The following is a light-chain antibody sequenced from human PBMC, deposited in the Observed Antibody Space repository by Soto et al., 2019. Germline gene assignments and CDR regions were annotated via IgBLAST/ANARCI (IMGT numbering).Light chain of an antibody. CDR3: SSYTGSTTVI. Sequence: QSVLTQPASVSGSPGQSITISCTGTSSDVGAYNYVSWYQQYPGKAPKLMIFDVGSRPSGVSDRFSGSKSGNTASLTVSGLQAEDEADYYCSSYTGSTTVIFGGGTKVTVL. CDR2: DVG. V-gene: IGLV2-14*01. J-gene: IGLJ2*01. CDR1: SSDVGAYNY.